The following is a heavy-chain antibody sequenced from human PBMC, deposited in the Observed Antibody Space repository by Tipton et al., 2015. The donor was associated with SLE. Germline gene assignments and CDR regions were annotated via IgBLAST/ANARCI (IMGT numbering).Heavy chain of an antibody. J-gene: IGHJ5*02. D-gene: IGHD1-20*01. V-gene: IGHV4-61*01. CDR3: ARFQGNWNWFDP. Sequence: TLSLTCTVSGYSISSGYYWGWIRQPPGKGLEWIGYIYYSGSTNYNPSLKSRVTISVDTSKNQFSLKLSSVTAADTAVYYCARFQGNWNWFDPWGQGTLVTVSS. CDR1: GYSISSGYY. CDR2: IYYSGST.